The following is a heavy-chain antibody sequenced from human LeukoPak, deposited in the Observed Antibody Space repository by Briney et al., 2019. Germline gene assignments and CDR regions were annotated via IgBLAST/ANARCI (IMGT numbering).Heavy chain of an antibody. V-gene: IGHV3-74*01. J-gene: IGHJ3*02. Sequence: PGGSLRLSCAASGFTFSSYWMHWVRQAPGKGLVWVSRINSDGSSTSYADSVKGRFTISRDNAKNTLYLQMNSLRAEDTAVYYCAKEHVYYYDSSGPVGAFDIWGQGTMVTVSS. CDR1: GFTFSSYW. CDR2: INSDGSST. D-gene: IGHD3-22*01. CDR3: AKEHVYYYDSSGPVGAFDI.